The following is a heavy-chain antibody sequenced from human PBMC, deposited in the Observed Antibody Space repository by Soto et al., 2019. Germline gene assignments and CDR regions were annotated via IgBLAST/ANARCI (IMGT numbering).Heavy chain of an antibody. CDR3: ASARVVGSSWWFDP. V-gene: IGHV1-69*13. CDR2: IIPIFGTA. CDR1: GGTFSSYA. J-gene: IGHJ5*02. D-gene: IGHD6-13*01. Sequence: SVKVSCKASGGTFSSYAISWVRQAPGQGLEWMGGIIPIFGTANYAQKFQGRVTITADESTSTAYMELSSLRSEDTAVYYCASARVVGSSWWFDPWGQGTLVTVSS.